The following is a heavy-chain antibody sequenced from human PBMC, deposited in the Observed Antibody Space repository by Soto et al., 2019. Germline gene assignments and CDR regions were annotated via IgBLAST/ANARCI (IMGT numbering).Heavy chain of an antibody. CDR1: GGSISSNYW. Sequence: QVQLQESGPGLVKPSGTLSLTCAVSGGSISSNYWWSWVRQSPGKGLEWIGEIYHSGGTNYNPSLQSRVTISVDKSKYQFSLKLNSVTAADTAVYYCARDRSSGDTIDYWGQGTLVTVSS. V-gene: IGHV4-4*02. D-gene: IGHD6-19*01. CDR2: IYHSGGT. CDR3: ARDRSSGDTIDY. J-gene: IGHJ4*02.